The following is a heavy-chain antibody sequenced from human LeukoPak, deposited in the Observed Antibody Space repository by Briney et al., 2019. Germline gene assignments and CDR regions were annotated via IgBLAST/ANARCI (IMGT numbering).Heavy chain of an antibody. CDR3: TRDLSLAAPQGFDY. CDR1: GFTFRRYS. V-gene: IGHV3-21*01. CDR2: IGSGSDYI. J-gene: IGHJ4*02. Sequence: GGSLRLSCTASGFTFRRYSFNWVRQAPGKGLEWVSTIGSGSDYIYYADSVRGRLTISRDNAENSLYLQMNSLRAEDTAVYYCTRDLSLAAPQGFDYWGQGTLVTVSS. D-gene: IGHD6-6*01.